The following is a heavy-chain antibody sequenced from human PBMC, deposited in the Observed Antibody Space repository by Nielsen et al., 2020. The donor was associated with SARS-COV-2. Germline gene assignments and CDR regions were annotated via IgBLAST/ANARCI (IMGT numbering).Heavy chain of an antibody. CDR2: IHYSGST. D-gene: IGHD2-2*01. V-gene: IGHV4-34*01. CDR3: AREGYPYYYYGMDV. J-gene: IGHJ6*02. Sequence: SETLSLTCAVYGGSFSGYYWGWIRQPPGKGLEWIGCIHYSGSTYYNPSLKSRVTISVDTSKNQFSLKLSSVTAADTAVYYCAREGYPYYYYGMDVWGQGTTVTVSS. CDR1: GGSFSGYY.